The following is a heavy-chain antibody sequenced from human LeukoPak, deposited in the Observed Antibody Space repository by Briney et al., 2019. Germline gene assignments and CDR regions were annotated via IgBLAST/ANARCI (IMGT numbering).Heavy chain of an antibody. CDR2: ISAYNGNT. Sequence: ASVKVSCKASGGTFSSYAISWVRQAPGQGLEWMGWISAYNGNTNYAQKLQGRVTMTTDTSTSTAYMELRSLRSDDTAVYYCARVSGSYGFDYWGQGTLVTVSS. CDR1: GGTFSSYA. V-gene: IGHV1-18*01. J-gene: IGHJ4*02. CDR3: ARVSGSYGFDY. D-gene: IGHD1-26*01.